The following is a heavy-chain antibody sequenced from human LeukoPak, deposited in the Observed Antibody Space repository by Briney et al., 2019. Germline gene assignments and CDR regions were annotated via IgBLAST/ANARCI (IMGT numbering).Heavy chain of an antibody. V-gene: IGHV1-46*01. Sequence: ASVKVSCKASGYTFTSYYMHWVRQAPGQGLEWMGIINPSGGSTSYAQKFQGRVTMTRDTPTSTVYMELSSLRSEDTAVYYCAREPLLPYCGGDCVRYYFDYWGQGTLVTVSS. J-gene: IGHJ4*02. D-gene: IGHD2-21*02. CDR2: INPSGGST. CDR3: AREPLLPYCGGDCVRYYFDY. CDR1: GYTFTSYY.